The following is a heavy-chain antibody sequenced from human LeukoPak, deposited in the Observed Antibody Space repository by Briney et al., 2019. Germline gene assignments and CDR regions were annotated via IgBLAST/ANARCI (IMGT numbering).Heavy chain of an antibody. V-gene: IGHV4-30-2*01. D-gene: IGHD2-2*01. CDR1: GGSIRSGGYY. CDR2: IYHSGST. J-gene: IGHJ2*01. Sequence: SETLSLTCTVSGGSIRSGGYYWSWIRQPPGKGLEWIGYIYHSGSTYYNPSLKSRVTISVDRSKNQFSLKLSSVTAADTAVYYCARNQLLFRSSPRHFDLWGRGTLVTVSP. CDR3: ARNQLLFRSSPRHFDL.